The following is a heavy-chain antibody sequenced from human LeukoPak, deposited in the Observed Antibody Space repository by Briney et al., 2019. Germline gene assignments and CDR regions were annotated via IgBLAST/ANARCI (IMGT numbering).Heavy chain of an antibody. CDR2: IYTSGST. CDR1: GGSISSRGYL. V-gene: IGHV4-61*02. J-gene: IGHJ6*03. Sequence: PSQTLSLTCTVSGGSISSRGYLWRWRRQAAGKGLEWIGRIYTSGSTDYNPSLKSRVTISLDTSKNQFSLKLTSVTAADTAVYYCARDRYMDVWGKGTTVTVSS. CDR3: ARDRYMDV.